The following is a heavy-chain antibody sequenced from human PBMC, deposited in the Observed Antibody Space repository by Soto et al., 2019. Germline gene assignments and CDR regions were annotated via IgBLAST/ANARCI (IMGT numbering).Heavy chain of an antibody. D-gene: IGHD5-12*01. V-gene: IGHV3-23*01. Sequence: PGGSLRLSCAASGFTFSSYAMSWVRQASGKGLEWVSAISGSGGSTYYADSVQGRLTISRDNSKNTLYLQMNSLRAEDTAVYYCAKDFPRGYSGYDSSGRYYDYGMEVWGQGTTVTVSS. J-gene: IGHJ6*02. CDR3: AKDFPRGYSGYDSSGRYYDYGMEV. CDR1: GFTFSSYA. CDR2: ISGSGGST.